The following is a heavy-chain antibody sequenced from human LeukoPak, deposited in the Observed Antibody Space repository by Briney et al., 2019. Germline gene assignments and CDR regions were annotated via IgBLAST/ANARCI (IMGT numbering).Heavy chain of an antibody. CDR3: AREDYYYDEKSFDY. D-gene: IGHD3-22*01. CDR2: ISAYNGDT. CDR1: GYIFAHNG. Sequence: ASVQVSCKTSGYIFAHNGISWVRQAPGQGPEWMGWISAYNGDTNYAQNFQGRVTMTRDTSTSTVYMELRSLRSDDTAVYYCAREDYYYDEKSFDYWGQGTLVTVSS. V-gene: IGHV1-18*01. J-gene: IGHJ4*02.